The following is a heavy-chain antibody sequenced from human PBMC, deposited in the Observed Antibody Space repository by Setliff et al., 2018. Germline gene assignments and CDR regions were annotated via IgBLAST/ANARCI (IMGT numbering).Heavy chain of an antibody. V-gene: IGHV4-59*05. D-gene: IGHD2-21*02. CDR3: ARDLGHGGDSDY. CDR2: IYYSGST. Sequence: SETLSLTCTVSGGSISNYYWSWIRQPAGKGLEWIGSIYYSGSTYYNPSLKSRVTISVDTSKNQVSLKLNSVTATDTAVYYCARDLGHGGDSDYWGQGILVTVSS. CDR1: GGSISNYY. J-gene: IGHJ4*02.